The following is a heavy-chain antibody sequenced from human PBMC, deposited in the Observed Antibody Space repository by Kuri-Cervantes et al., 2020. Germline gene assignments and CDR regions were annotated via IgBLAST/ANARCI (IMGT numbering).Heavy chain of an antibody. D-gene: IGHD5-12*01. CDR3: ARDWVGGSFDI. Sequence: SETLSLTCTVSGGSISSGGYYWSWIRQPPGKGLEWIGYIYYSGSTNYNPSLKSRVTISVDTSKNQFSLKLSSVTAADTAVYYCARDWVGGSFDIWGQGTMVTVSS. V-gene: IGHV4-61*08. CDR2: IYYSGST. J-gene: IGHJ3*02. CDR1: GGSISSGGYY.